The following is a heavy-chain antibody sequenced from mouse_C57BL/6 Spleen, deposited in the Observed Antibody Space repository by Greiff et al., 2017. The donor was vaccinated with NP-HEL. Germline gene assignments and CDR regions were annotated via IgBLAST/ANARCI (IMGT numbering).Heavy chain of an antibody. CDR3: VREDYYDYSSPWFAY. D-gene: IGHD2-4*01. V-gene: IGHV10-1*01. J-gene: IGHJ3*01. Sequence: EVQLQESGGGLVQPKGSLKLSCAASGFSFNTYAMNWVRQAPGKGLEWVARIRSKSNNYATYYADSVKDRFTISRDDSESMLYLQMNNLKTEDTAMYYCVREDYYDYSSPWFAYWGQGTLVTVSA. CDR1: GFSFNTYA. CDR2: IRSKSNNYAT.